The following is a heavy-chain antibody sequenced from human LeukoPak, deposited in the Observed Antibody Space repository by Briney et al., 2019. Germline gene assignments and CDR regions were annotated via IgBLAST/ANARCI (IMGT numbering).Heavy chain of an antibody. J-gene: IGHJ4*02. V-gene: IGHV1-46*01. Sequence: ASVKVSCKASGYTFTSYYMHWVRQAPGQGLEWMGIINPSGGSTGYAQKFQGRVTMTRNTSISTAYMELSSLRSEDTAVYYCLLRGYSGYDIDYWGQGTLVTVSS. CDR2: INPSGGST. D-gene: IGHD5-12*01. CDR1: GYTFTSYY. CDR3: LLRGYSGYDIDY.